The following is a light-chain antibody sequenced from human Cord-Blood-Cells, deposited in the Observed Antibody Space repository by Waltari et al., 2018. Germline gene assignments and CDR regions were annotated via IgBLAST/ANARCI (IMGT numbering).Light chain of an antibody. J-gene: IGLJ1*01. CDR2: EVS. V-gene: IGLV2-8*01. CDR1: SRDVGGYNY. Sequence: QSALTQPPSASGSPGQSVTIPCTGTSRDVGGYNYVYWYQQHPGKAPKLMIYEVSKRPSGVPDRFSGSKSGNTASLTVSGLQAEDEADYYCSSYAGSNNYVFGTGTKVTVL. CDR3: SSYAGSNNYV.